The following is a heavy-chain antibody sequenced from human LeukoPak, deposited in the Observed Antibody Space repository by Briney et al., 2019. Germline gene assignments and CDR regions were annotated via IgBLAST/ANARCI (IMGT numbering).Heavy chain of an antibody. V-gene: IGHV3-23*01. D-gene: IGHD6-13*01. CDR3: AKDYSSSWSVFDH. Sequence: GGSLRLSCAASGFTFSSYVMSWVRQAPGKGLEWVSAISGSGGSTYYADSVKGRFTISRDNSKNTLYLQMNSLRAEDTAVYYCAKDYSSSWSVFDHWGQGTLVTVSS. CDR1: GFTFSSYV. J-gene: IGHJ4*02. CDR2: ISGSGGST.